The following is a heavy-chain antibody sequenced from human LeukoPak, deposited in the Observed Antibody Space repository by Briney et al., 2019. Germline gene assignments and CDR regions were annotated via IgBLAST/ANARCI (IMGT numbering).Heavy chain of an antibody. Sequence: SVKVSCKASGGTFISYAISWVRQAPGQGLEWMGRIIPIFGIADYAQKFQGRVTITADKSTSTAYMELSSLRSEDTAEYYCARVGYCSAGSCYSDWFDPWGQGTLVTVSS. J-gene: IGHJ5*02. D-gene: IGHD2-15*01. CDR1: GGTFISYA. CDR2: IIPIFGIA. CDR3: ARVGYCSAGSCYSDWFDP. V-gene: IGHV1-69*04.